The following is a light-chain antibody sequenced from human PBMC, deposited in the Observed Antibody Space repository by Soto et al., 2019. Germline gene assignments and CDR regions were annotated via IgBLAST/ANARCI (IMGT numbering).Light chain of an antibody. CDR2: KAS. CDR3: QHYNIYSWT. Sequence: DIQMTQSPSTLSASVGDRVTITCRASESSSTWLAWYQQKPGKAPNLLIYKASSLESGVPSRFSGSGSGTEFTLTISSLQPDDFATYYCQHYNIYSWTFGQGTKVEIK. J-gene: IGKJ1*01. CDR1: ESSSTW. V-gene: IGKV1-5*03.